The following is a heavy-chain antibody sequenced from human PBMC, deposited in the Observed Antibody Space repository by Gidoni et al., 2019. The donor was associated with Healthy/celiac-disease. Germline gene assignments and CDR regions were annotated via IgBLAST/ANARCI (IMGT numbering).Heavy chain of an antibody. V-gene: IGHV1-2*06. Sequence: QVQLVQSGAEVKKPGASVKVSCKASGYTFTGYYMHWVRQATGQGLEWMGRNNPNSGGTNYAQKFQGRVTMTRDTSISTAYMELSRLGSDDTAVYYCARDLIPLGYCSSTSCYGGRNYYYYGMDVWGQGTTVTVSS. CDR2: NNPNSGGT. D-gene: IGHD2-2*01. CDR1: GYTFTGYY. CDR3: ARDLIPLGYCSSTSCYGGRNYYYYGMDV. J-gene: IGHJ6*02.